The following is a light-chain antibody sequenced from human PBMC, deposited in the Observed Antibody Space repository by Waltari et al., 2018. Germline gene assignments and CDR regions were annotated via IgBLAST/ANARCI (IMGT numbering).Light chain of an antibody. CDR1: QGISSY. Sequence: DIQMSQSPSSLSASVGDRVTITCRASQGISSYLNWYQQKEGKAPNLLIYYANSLASGVPSRFSGGGSGTEFTLIISVLQPEDFATYYCQQGNSFPYTFGQGTKVEIK. CDR2: YAN. CDR3: QQGNSFPYT. J-gene: IGKJ2*01. V-gene: IGKV1-17*01.